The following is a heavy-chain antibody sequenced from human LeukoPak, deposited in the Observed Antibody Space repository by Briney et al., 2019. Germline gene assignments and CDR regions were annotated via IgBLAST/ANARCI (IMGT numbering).Heavy chain of an antibody. Sequence: ASVKVSCKASGYTFTSYGISWVRQAPGQGLEWMGWISAYNGNTIYAQKVKGRVTMTTDTSTSTAYMELRSLKSDDTAVYHCARASYCSGGSCYSDYWGQGTLVTVSS. CDR1: GYTFTSYG. CDR3: ARASYCSGGSCYSDY. V-gene: IGHV1-18*01. D-gene: IGHD2-15*01. J-gene: IGHJ4*02. CDR2: ISAYNGNT.